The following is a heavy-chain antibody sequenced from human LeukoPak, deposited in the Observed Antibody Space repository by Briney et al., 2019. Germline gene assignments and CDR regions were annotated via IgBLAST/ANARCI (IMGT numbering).Heavy chain of an antibody. D-gene: IGHD3-22*01. CDR2: INPSGGST. CDR3: ARERLGDSSGYYYGDAFDI. J-gene: IGHJ3*02. CDR1: GYTFTGYY. Sequence: ASVKVPCKASGYTFTGYYMHWVRQAPGQGLEWMGIINPSGGSTSYAQKFQGRVTMTRDTSTSTVYMELSSLRSEDTAVYYCARERLGDSSGYYYGDAFDIWGQGTMVNVSS. V-gene: IGHV1-46*01.